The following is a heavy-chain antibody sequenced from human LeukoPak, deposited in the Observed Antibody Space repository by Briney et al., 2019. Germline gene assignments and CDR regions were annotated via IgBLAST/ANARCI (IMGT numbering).Heavy chain of an antibody. CDR1: GFTFSSYA. D-gene: IGHD2-2*01. CDR3: AKMVVPSATDF. CDR2: ISGSGGST. Sequence: GESLRLSCAASGFTFSSYAMSWVRQAPGKGLEWVSAISGSGGSTYYADSVKGRFTTSRDNSKNTLSLQMNSLRAEDTAVYYCAKMVVPSATDFWGQGTLVTVSS. J-gene: IGHJ4*02. V-gene: IGHV3-23*01.